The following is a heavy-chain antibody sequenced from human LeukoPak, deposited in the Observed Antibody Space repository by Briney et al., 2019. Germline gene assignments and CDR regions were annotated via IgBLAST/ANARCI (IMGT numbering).Heavy chain of an antibody. J-gene: IGHJ5*02. V-gene: IGHV4-61*01. CDR2: IYYSGST. CDR3: AREFLGYCSGGSCYSGFWFDP. Sequence: PSETLSLICTVSGGSVSSGSYYWSWVRQPPGKGLEWIGYIYYSGSTNYNPSLKSRVTISVDTSKNQFSLKLSSVTAADTAVYYCAREFLGYCSGGSCYSGFWFDPWGQGTLVTVSS. D-gene: IGHD2-15*01. CDR1: GGSVSSGSYY.